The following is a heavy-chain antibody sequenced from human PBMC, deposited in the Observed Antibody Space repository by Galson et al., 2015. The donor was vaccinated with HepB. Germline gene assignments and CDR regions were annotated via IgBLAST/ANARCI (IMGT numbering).Heavy chain of an antibody. J-gene: IGHJ6*02. Sequence: SVKVSCKASGYTFTSYAMHWVRQAPGQRLEWMGWINAGNGNTKYSQKFQGRVTITRDTSASTAYMELSSLRSEDTAVYYCARDDMGWLRSESMCGMDVWGQGTTVTVSS. CDR2: INAGNGNT. D-gene: IGHD5-12*01. CDR3: ARDDMGWLRSESMCGMDV. V-gene: IGHV1-3*01. CDR1: GYTFTSYA.